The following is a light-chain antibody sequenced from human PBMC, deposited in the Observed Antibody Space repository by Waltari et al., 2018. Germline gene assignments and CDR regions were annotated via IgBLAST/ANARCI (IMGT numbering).Light chain of an antibody. V-gene: IGLV2-8*01. Sequence: QSALTQPPSASGSPGQSVTLSCTGPSSDVGGYNYVSWFQPPPGKAPKLMIYEVTKRPSGVPDRFSGSKSGNTASLTVSGLQAEDEADYYCSSYAGSDTWRYVFGTGTKVTVL. CDR1: SSDVGGYNY. CDR2: EVT. CDR3: SSYAGSDTWRYV. J-gene: IGLJ1*01.